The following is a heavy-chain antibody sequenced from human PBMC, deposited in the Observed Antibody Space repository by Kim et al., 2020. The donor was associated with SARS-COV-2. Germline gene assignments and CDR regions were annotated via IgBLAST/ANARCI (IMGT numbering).Heavy chain of an antibody. D-gene: IGHD6-19*01. CDR3: AREAVAGTIDY. Sequence: TNYNPSLKSRVTMSVDTSKNQFSLKLSSVTAADTAVYYCAREAVAGTIDYWGQGTLVTVSS. CDR2: T. V-gene: IGHV4-4*07. J-gene: IGHJ4*02.